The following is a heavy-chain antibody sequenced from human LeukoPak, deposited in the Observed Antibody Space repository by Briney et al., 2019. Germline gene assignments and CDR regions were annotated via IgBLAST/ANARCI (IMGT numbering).Heavy chain of an antibody. CDR1: GGSFSGYY. CDR2: IYYSGST. CDR3: ARPPIRGDDAFDI. D-gene: IGHD3-10*01. Sequence: SETLSLTCAVYGGSFSGYYWSWIRQPPGKGLEWIGSIYYSGSTYYNPSLKSRVTISVDTSKNQFSLKLSSVTAADTAVYYCARPPIRGDDAFDIWGQGTMVTVSS. V-gene: IGHV4-34*01. J-gene: IGHJ3*02.